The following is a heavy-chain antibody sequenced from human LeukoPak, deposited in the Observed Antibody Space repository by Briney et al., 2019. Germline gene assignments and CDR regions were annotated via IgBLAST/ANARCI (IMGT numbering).Heavy chain of an antibody. D-gene: IGHD5-12*01. Sequence: GGSLRLSCAASGFTFGAFAMHWVRQAPGKGLEWVSAISGGGAETYYADSVKGRFTISRDNSKNTLHLQMSSLRAEDTALYYCAKVVLSSPSSAHDIWGQGTLVSVSS. CDR1: GFTFGAFA. V-gene: IGHV3-23*01. CDR3: AKVVLSSPSSAHDI. J-gene: IGHJ4*02. CDR2: ISGGGAET.